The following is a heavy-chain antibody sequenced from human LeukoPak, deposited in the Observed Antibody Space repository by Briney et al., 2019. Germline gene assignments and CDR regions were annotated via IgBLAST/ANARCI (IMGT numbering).Heavy chain of an antibody. V-gene: IGHV1-24*01. D-gene: IGHD3-3*01. CDR1: GYILTELS. J-gene: IGHJ4*02. Sequence: SVRVSCKVSGYILTELSIPWVPQSPRKRLEWMIGFEGENSQTIYTQKFQCRVTMTDDTSTATAYMELSSLRSEDTAFYYCTTAIYGGPFGNIISFDYWGQGALVTVSS. CDR2: FEGENSQT. CDR3: TTAIYGGPFGNIISFDY.